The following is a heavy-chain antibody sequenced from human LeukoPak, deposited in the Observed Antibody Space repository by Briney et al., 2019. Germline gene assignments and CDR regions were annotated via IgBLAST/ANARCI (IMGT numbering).Heavy chain of an antibody. CDR1: GGSISSSSYY. D-gene: IGHD3-22*01. J-gene: IGHJ5*02. CDR3: ARFTHYYEQNWFDP. CDR2: IYYSGST. V-gene: IGHV4-39*07. Sequence: SETLSLTCTVSGGSISSSSYYWGWIRQPPGKGLEWIGSIYYSGSTNYNPSLKSRVTISVDTSKNQFSLKLSSVTAADTAVYYCARFTHYYEQNWFDPWGQGTLVTVSS.